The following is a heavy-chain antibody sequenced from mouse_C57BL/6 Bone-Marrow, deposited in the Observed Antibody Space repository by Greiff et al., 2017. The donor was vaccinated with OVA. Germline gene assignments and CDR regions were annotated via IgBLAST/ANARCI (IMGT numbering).Heavy chain of an antibody. D-gene: IGHD2-1*01. V-gene: IGHV1-82*01. Sequence: QVQLQQSGPELVKPGASVKISCKASGYAFSSSWMNWVKQRPGKGLEWIGRIYPGDGDTNYNGKFKGKATLTADKSSSTAYMQLSSLTSEDSAVYFCARKDYGNLFAYWGQGTLVTVSA. J-gene: IGHJ3*01. CDR2: IYPGDGDT. CDR1: GYAFSSSW. CDR3: ARKDYGNLFAY.